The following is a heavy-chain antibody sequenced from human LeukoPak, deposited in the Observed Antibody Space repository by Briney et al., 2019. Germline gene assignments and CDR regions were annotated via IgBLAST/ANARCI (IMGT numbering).Heavy chain of an antibody. CDR1: EFPLNSFG. D-gene: IGHD2-2*01. CDR3: ARDSDPRSAYLVVPAAIFFGDWFDP. Sequence: GPLRLPLAASEFPLNSFGMNWDRPAPGKGLEWVSYNGGSGSTIHYADPVEVRFTISTDNAKTSRYLQMNSLRDEDTAIYYCARDSDPRSAYLVVPAAIFFGDWFDPWGQGTLVTVSS. CDR2: NGGSGSTI. J-gene: IGHJ5*02. V-gene: IGHV3-48*02.